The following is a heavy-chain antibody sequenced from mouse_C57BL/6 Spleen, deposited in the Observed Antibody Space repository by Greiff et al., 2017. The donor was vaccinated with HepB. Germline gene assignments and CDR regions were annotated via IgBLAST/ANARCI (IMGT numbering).Heavy chain of an antibody. CDR1: GYTFTSYG. J-gene: IGHJ4*01. Sequence: QVQLQQSGAELARPGASVKLSCKASGYTFTSYGISWVKQRTGQGLEWIGEIYPRSGNTYYNEKFKGKATLTVDTSSSTAYMQLSSLTSEDSAVYFCARSSYSPNLYYAMDYWGQGTSVTVSS. CDR3: ARSSYSPNLYYAMDY. V-gene: IGHV1-81*01. D-gene: IGHD2-12*01. CDR2: IYPRSGNT.